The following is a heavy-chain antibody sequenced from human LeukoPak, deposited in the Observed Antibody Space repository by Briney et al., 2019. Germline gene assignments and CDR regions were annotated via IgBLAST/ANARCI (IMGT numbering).Heavy chain of an antibody. CDR2: ISYDESNK. CDR1: GFTFTIYG. J-gene: IGHJ4*02. Sequence: GGSLRLSCAASGFTFTIYGMYWVRQAPGKGLEWVAMISYDESNKYYTDSVKGRFTISRDNSKNTLYLQMNTLRAEDTAVYYCAKELWSWSFDYWGQGTLVTVSS. V-gene: IGHV3-30*18. D-gene: IGHD2-8*02. CDR3: AKELWSWSFDY.